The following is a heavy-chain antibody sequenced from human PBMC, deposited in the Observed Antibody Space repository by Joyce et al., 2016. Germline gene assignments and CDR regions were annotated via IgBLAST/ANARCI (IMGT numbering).Heavy chain of an antibody. D-gene: IGHD2-21*02. CDR3: ATVVVTGGSFGLDI. J-gene: IGHJ3*02. CDR1: GYSFTNYY. CDR2: IYPVDSET. V-gene: IGHV5-51*01. Sequence: EVQLVQSGAEVKKPGESLKISCKGSGYSFTNYYIGWVRQMPGKGLEWRGIIYPVDSETRYGPSFQGQVTISVDKSITTAYLQWSSLKASDTAMYYCATVVVTGGSFGLDIWGQGTMVTVSS.